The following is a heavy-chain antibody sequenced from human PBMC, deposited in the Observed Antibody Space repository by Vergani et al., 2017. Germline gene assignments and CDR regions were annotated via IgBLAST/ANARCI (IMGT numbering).Heavy chain of an antibody. V-gene: IGHV3-21*01. Sequence: EVQLVESGGGLVKPGGSLRLSCAASGSTFSSYSMNWVRQAPGKGLEWVSSISSSSSYIYYADSVKGRFTISRDNAKNSLYLQMNSLRAEDTAVYYCARAYELYYYDSSGYSTDAFDIWGQGTMVTVSS. D-gene: IGHD3-22*01. CDR1: GSTFSSYS. CDR2: ISSSSSYI. J-gene: IGHJ3*02. CDR3: ARAYELYYYDSSGYSTDAFDI.